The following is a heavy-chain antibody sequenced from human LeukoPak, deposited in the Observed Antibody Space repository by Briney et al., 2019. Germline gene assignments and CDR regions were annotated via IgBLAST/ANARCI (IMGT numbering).Heavy chain of an antibody. Sequence: SETLSLTCTVSGGSISSYYWSWIRQPPGKGLEWIGYIYYSGSTNYNPSLKSRVTISVDTSKNQFSLKLSSVTAADTAVYYCARDRSYDFWSGSYMDVWGKGTTVTVSS. J-gene: IGHJ6*03. CDR1: GGSISSYY. V-gene: IGHV4-59*01. CDR2: IYYSGST. CDR3: ARDRSYDFWSGSYMDV. D-gene: IGHD3-3*01.